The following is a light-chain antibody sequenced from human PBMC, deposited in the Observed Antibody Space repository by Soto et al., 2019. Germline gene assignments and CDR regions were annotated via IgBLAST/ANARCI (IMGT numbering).Light chain of an antibody. J-gene: IGKJ4*01. V-gene: IGKV1-5*03. CDR2: KAS. CDR3: HQYEAYPLT. CDR1: QSISSW. Sequence: DIQLTQSPSTLSASVGDRVTITCRASQSISSWLAWYQQKPGKAPKLLVYKASSLESGVPSRFSGSGSGTEFTLTISTLQPDDFATYYCHQYEAYPLTFGGGTKVEI.